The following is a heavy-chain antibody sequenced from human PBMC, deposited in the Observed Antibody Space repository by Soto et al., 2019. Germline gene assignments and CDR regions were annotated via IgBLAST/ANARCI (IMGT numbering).Heavy chain of an antibody. Sequence: PSETLSLTCTVSGGSISSSSYYWGWIRQPPGKGLEWIGSIYYSGSTYYNPSLKSRVTIPVDTSKNQFSLKLSSVTAADTAVYYCARHRLWFGELYFFDPWGQGTLVTVSS. J-gene: IGHJ5*02. CDR2: IYYSGST. D-gene: IGHD3-10*01. CDR1: GGSISSSSYY. V-gene: IGHV4-39*01. CDR3: ARHRLWFGELYFFDP.